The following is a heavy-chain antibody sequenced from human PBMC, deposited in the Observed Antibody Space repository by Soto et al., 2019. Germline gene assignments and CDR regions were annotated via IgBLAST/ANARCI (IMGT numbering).Heavy chain of an antibody. CDR3: ARSAWGGYDY. CDR1: GFTLSSYW. CDR2: IKQDGSEK. V-gene: IGHV3-7*01. Sequence: GGSLRLSCAASGFTLSSYWMSWVRQAPGKGLEWVANIKQDGSEKYYVDSVKGRFTISRDNPKNSLYLQMNSLRAEDTAVYYCARSAWGGYDYWGQGSLVTVSS. J-gene: IGHJ4*02. D-gene: IGHD3-16*01.